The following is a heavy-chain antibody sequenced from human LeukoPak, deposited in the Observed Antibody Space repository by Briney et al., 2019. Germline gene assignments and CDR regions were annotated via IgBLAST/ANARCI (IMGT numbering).Heavy chain of an antibody. J-gene: IGHJ5*02. CDR3: ARARPMTTVTTSWFDP. CDR1: GYTFTSYG. CDR2: ISAYNGNT. V-gene: IGHV1-18*01. D-gene: IGHD4-17*01. Sequence: ASVKVSCKASGYTFTSYGISWVRQAPGQGLEWMGWISAYNGNTNYAQKLQGRVTMTTDTSTSTAYMEPRSLRSDDTAVYYCARARPMTTVTTSWFDPWGQGTLVTVSS.